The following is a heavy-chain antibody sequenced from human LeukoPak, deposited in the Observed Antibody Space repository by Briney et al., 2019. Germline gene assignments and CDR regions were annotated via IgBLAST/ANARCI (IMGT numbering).Heavy chain of an antibody. CDR3: TVHYLGYCSGGSCYYYYGMDV. J-gene: IGHJ6*02. CDR2: IKSKTDGGTT. Sequence: GGSLRLPCAASGFTFSNAWMNWVRQAPGKGLEWVGRIKSKTDGGTTDYAAPVKGRFTISRDDSKNTLYLQMNSLKTEDTAVYYCTVHYLGYCSGGSCYYYYGMDVWGQGTTVTVSS. D-gene: IGHD2-15*01. CDR1: GFTFSNAW. V-gene: IGHV3-15*07.